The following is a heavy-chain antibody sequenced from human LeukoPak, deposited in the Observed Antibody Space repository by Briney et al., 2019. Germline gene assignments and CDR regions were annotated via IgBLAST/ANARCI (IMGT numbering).Heavy chain of an antibody. CDR1: GFTFSSYG. CDR3: AKDLVAGKGAYFQH. J-gene: IGHJ1*01. Sequence: PGGSLRLSCAASGFTFSSYGMHWVRQAPGKGLEWVAVISYDGSNKYYADSVKGRFTISRDNSKNTLYLQMNSLRAEDTAVYYCAKDLVAGKGAYFQHWGQGTLVTVSS. CDR2: ISYDGSNK. V-gene: IGHV3-30*18. D-gene: IGHD6-19*01.